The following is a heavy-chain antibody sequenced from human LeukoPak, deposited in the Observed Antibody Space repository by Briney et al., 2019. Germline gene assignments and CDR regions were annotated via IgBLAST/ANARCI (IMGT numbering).Heavy chain of an antibody. CDR2: IRQDGSEK. CDR1: GFTFSSYW. CDR3: ARSPYTSGWYGVGY. Sequence: GGSLRLSCAASGFTFSSYWMSWVRQAPGKGLEWVANIRQDGSEKYYVDSVKGRFTISRDNAKNSLYLQLNSLRAEDTAVYYCARSPYTSGWYGVGYWGQGTLVTVSS. J-gene: IGHJ4*02. D-gene: IGHD6-19*01. V-gene: IGHV3-7*01.